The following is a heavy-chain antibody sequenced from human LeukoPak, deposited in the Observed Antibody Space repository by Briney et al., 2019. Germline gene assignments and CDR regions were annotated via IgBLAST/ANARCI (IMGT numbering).Heavy chain of an antibody. CDR1: GFTFSNYC. CDR3: ARDVNDENDSAPRMHLDS. CDR2: IRQDGREK. V-gene: IGHV3-7*03. D-gene: IGHD1-1*01. J-gene: IGHJ4*02. Sequence: GGSLRLSCAASGFTFSNYCMTWVRQAPGKGLEWVANIRQDGREKNYADSVKGRFTISRDNARNSLILQMNRLRAEDAAVYYCARDVNDENDSAPRMHLDSWGQGTLVSVSS.